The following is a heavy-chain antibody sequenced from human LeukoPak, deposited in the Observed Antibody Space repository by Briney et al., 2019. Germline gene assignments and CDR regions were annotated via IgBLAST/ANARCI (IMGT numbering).Heavy chain of an antibody. D-gene: IGHD3-10*01. CDR1: GFTFSSYG. CDR2: IRYDGSNK. V-gene: IGHV3-30*02. J-gene: IGHJ6*02. CDR3: AKLWFGELSGMDV. Sequence: GGSLRLSCAASGFTFSSYGMHWVRQAPGKGLEWVAFIRYDGSNKYYADSVKGRFTISRDNSKDTLYLQMNSLRAEDTAVYYCAKLWFGELSGMDVWGQGTTVTVSS.